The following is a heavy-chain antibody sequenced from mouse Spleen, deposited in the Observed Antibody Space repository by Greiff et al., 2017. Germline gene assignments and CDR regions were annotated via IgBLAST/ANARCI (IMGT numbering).Heavy chain of an antibody. Sequence: EVQLVESGGGLVKPGGSLKLSCAASGFTFSSYAMSWVRQTPEKRLEWVAYISSGGGNTYYPDSVKGRFTISRDNAKNTLYLQMSSLRSEDTALYYCARENDAGDYAMDYWGQGTSVTVSS. CDR3: ARENDAGDYAMDY. CDR2: ISSGGGNT. V-gene: IGHV5-9-3*01. J-gene: IGHJ4*01. CDR1: GFTFSSYA.